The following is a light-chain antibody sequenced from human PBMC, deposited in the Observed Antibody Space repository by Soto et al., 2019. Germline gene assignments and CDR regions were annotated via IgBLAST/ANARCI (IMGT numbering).Light chain of an antibody. J-gene: IGLJ2*01. Sequence: QSVLTQPPSASGSPGQSVTISCTGTSSDVGGYNYVSWYQQHAGKGPKLMIYEVTKRPSGVPDRFSGSKFGNTASLTVSGLQADDEAAYYCSSFARSDSVVFGGGTKLTVL. CDR3: SSFARSDSVV. V-gene: IGLV2-8*01. CDR2: EVT. CDR1: SSDVGGYNY.